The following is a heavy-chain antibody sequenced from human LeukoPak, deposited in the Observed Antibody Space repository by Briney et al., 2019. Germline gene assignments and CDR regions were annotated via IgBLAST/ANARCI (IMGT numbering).Heavy chain of an antibody. D-gene: IGHD3-3*01. CDR3: ARDSPGIMIFGVVTPN. Sequence: GGSLRLSCVASGFTFSSFWMSWVRQAPGKGLEWVAKIIQDGSEKYYVDSVKGRFTISRDNAKNSLYLQMNSLRAEDTAVYYCARDSPGIMIFGVVTPNGGQGTLVAVSS. J-gene: IGHJ4*02. V-gene: IGHV3-7*05. CDR1: GFTFSSFW. CDR2: IIQDGSEK.